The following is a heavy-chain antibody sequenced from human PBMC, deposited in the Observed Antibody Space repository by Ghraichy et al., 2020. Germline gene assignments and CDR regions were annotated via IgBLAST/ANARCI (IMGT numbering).Heavy chain of an antibody. CDR2: ISSTSRYT. J-gene: IGHJ4*02. D-gene: IGHD3-10*01. CDR1: AFTFSTYS. V-gene: IGHV3-21*01. Sequence: LTCAASAFTFSTYSMTWVRQAPGKGLEWVSYISSTSRYTYYADSVKGRFTISRDNAKNTLYLQMNSLRAEDTAVYYCARAPSGSGSYADYWGQGTLVAVSS. CDR3: ARAPSGSGSYADY.